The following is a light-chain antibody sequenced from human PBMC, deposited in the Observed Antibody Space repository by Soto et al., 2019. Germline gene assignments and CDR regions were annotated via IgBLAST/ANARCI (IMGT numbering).Light chain of an antibody. CDR2: ANI. CDR3: SSYTSSSTV. J-gene: IGLJ1*01. Sequence: QSVLTQPPSVSGAPGQRVTISCTGSSSNIGAGYDVHWYQQLPGTAPKLLIYANINRPSGVPGRFSASKSGTSASLAITGLQAEDEADYYCSSYTSSSTVFGTGTKVTVL. V-gene: IGLV1-40*01. CDR1: SSNIGAGYD.